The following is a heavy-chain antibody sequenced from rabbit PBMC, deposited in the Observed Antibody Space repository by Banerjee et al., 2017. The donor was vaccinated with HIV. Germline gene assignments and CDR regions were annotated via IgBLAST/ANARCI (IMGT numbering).Heavy chain of an antibody. CDR3: VRHNSGLTL. Sequence: QEQLKETGGGLVQPGGSLTLSCKASGFDFSSYYMSWVRQAPGKGLEWIACIDGGKSGGTYYPSWAKGRFTISKTSSTTVTLQMTSLTAADTATYFCVRHNSGLTLWGPGTLVTVS. V-gene: IGHV1S45*01. CDR1: GFDFSSYYM. CDR2: IDGGKSGGT. J-gene: IGHJ4*01. D-gene: IGHD4-1*01.